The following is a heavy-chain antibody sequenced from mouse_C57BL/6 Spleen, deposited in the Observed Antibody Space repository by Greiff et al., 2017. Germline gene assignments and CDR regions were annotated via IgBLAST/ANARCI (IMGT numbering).Heavy chain of an antibody. CDR3: ANRRGTGAMDY. Sequence: VQRVESGPGLVAPSQSLSITCTVSGFSLTSYGVSWVRQPPGQGLEWLGVIWGDGGTNYHSALISRLSISKANSKCQVFLKLNSLQTDDTAADYCANRRGTGAMDYWGQGTTVTVSS. CDR1: GFSLTSYG. V-gene: IGHV2-3*01. CDR2: IWGDGGT. J-gene: IGHJ4*01. D-gene: IGHD3-1*01.